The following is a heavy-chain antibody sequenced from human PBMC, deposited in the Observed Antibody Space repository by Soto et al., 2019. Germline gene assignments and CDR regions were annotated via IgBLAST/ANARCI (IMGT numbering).Heavy chain of an antibody. V-gene: IGHV1-2*04. CDR2: INPNSGGT. Sequence: ASVKVSCKASGYTFTGYYMHWVRQAPGQGLEWMGWINPNSGGTNYAQKFQGWVTMTRDTSISTAYMELSRLRSDDTAVYYCARESYYDYIWGSYRPFDDWGQGTLVTVSS. CDR3: ARESYYDYIWGSYRPFDD. J-gene: IGHJ4*02. D-gene: IGHD3-16*02. CDR1: GYTFTGYY.